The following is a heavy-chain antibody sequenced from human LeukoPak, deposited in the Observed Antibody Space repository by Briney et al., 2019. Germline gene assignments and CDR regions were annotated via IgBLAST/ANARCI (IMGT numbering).Heavy chain of an antibody. CDR1: GFTFSNYA. CDR3: AKDLAYRSGWFLGAFDV. CDR2: ISGSAGST. Sequence: GGSLRLSCAASGFTFSNYAMSWVRQAPGKGLEWVSGISGSAGSTYYADSAKGRFSISRDNSKNTVYLQMNRLRAEDTAAYYCAKDLAYRSGWFLGAFDVWGQGTMVTVSS. D-gene: IGHD6-19*01. J-gene: IGHJ3*01. V-gene: IGHV3-23*01.